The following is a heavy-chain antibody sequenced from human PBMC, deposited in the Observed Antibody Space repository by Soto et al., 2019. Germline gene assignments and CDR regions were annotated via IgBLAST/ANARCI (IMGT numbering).Heavy chain of an antibody. J-gene: IGHJ5*02. CDR3: ARGTEIYDYIWGSYRSNWFDP. D-gene: IGHD3-16*02. CDR2: INHSGST. V-gene: IGHV4-34*01. Sequence: SETLSLTCAVYGGSFSGYYWSWIRQPPGKGLEWIGEINHSGSTNYIPSLKSRVTISVDTSKNQFSLKLSSVTAADTAVYYCARGTEIYDYIWGSYRSNWFDPWGQGTLVTVS. CDR1: GGSFSGYY.